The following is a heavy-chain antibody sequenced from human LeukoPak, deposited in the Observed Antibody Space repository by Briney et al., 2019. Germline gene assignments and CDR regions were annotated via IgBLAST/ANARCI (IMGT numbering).Heavy chain of an antibody. CDR2: IKQDGSEK. J-gene: IGHJ4*02. V-gene: IGHV3-7*01. D-gene: IGHD5-12*01. Sequence: PGGSLRLSCAASGFIFSSYWMGWVRQAPGKGLGGGANIKQDGSEKYYVDSVKGRFTISRDNAKNSLFLQMNSLRAEDTAVYYCARDQDSGYDHWGYDYWGQGTLVTVSS. CDR1: GFIFSSYW. CDR3: ARDQDSGYDHWGYDY.